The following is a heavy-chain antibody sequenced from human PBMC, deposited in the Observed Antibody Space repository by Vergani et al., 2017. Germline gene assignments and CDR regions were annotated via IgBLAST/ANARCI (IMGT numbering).Heavy chain of an antibody. D-gene: IGHD2-8*01. CDR3: ARRGTIMGEWFDP. V-gene: IGHV4-61*02. CDR1: GASINNDFYY. J-gene: IGHJ5*02. Sequence: QVQLQESGPGLVKPSQTLSLTCTVSGASINNDFYYWHWIRQPAGKGLEWIGRIYVSGITDYNSSLQSRVSISVDTSKNQFSLKLSSVTAADTAVYYCARRGTIMGEWFDPWGQGTLVTVSS. CDR2: IYVSGIT.